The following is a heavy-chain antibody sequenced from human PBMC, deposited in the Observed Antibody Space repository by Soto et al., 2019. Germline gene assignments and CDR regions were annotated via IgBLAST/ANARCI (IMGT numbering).Heavy chain of an antibody. Sequence: PSETLSLTCTVSGCSISSSSYYWGWIRQPPGKGLEWIGSIYYSGSTYYNPSLKSRVTISVDTSKNQFSLKLSSVTAADTAVYYCARHWGLGAVAGTVIDYWGQGTLVTVSS. CDR1: GCSISSSSYY. CDR3: ARHWGLGAVAGTVIDY. J-gene: IGHJ4*02. V-gene: IGHV4-39*01. CDR2: IYYSGST. D-gene: IGHD6-19*01.